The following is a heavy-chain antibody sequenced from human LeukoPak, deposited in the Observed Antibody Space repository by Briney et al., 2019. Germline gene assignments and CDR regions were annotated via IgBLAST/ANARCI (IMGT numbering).Heavy chain of an antibody. CDR2: IYYSGST. V-gene: IGHV4-30-4*08. Sequence: PSETLSLTCTVPGGSISSGDYYWSWIRQPPGKGLEWTGYIYYSGSTYYNPSLKSRVTISVDTSKNQFSLKLSSVTAADTAVYYCARWVVGAKGAFDYWGQGTLVTVSS. CDR3: ARWVVGAKGAFDY. CDR1: GGSISSGDYY. D-gene: IGHD1-26*01. J-gene: IGHJ4*02.